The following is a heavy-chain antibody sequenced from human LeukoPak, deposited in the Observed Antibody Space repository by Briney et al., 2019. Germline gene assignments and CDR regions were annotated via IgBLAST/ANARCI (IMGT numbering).Heavy chain of an antibody. V-gene: IGHV4-59*01. J-gene: IGHJ4*02. CDR2: IYYSGST. CDR1: GGSISFYY. D-gene: IGHD6-19*01. Sequence: PSETLSLTCTVSGGSISFYYWSWIRQSPGKGLEWIGHIYYSGSTNYNPSLKSRVTISVDTSKNQFSLKLSSVTAADTAVYYCARSGGYSSSQNYWGQGTLVTVSS. CDR3: ARSGGYSSSQNY.